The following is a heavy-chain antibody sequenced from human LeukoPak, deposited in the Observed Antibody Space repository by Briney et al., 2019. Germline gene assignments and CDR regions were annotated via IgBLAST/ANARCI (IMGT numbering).Heavy chain of an antibody. Sequence: ASVKVSCKASGGTFSSYAISWVRQAPGQGLEWMGGIIPIFGTANYAQKFQGRVTITTDESTSTAYMELSSLRSEDTAVYYCARESGGNSYYYYMDVWGKGTTVTVSS. CDR2: IIPIFGTA. J-gene: IGHJ6*03. D-gene: IGHD4-23*01. V-gene: IGHV1-69*05. CDR3: ARESGGNSYYYYMDV. CDR1: GGTFSSYA.